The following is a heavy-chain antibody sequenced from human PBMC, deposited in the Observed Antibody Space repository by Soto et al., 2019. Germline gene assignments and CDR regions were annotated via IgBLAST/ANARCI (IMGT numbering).Heavy chain of an antibody. CDR3: ASRDPGTSVDY. J-gene: IGHJ4*02. CDR1: GGSLSSYY. Sequence: QVQLQESGPGLVKPSETLSLTCTVSGGSLSSYYWTWIRQSPGKGLEWIGYVYFSGNTNYNPSLKSRVTISIDTSKNQFSLRLASVTAADTAVYYCASRDPGTSVDYWGQGTLVTVSS. V-gene: IGHV4-59*01. CDR2: VYFSGNT. D-gene: IGHD1-7*01.